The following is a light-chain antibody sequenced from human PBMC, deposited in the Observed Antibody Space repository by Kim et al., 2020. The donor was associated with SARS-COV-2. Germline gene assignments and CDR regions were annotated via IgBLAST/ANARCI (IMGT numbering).Light chain of an antibody. Sequence: GQSSTIACTGTSSDIGTYNHVSWYQQHPGKAPKLMVFEVNKRPSGVSNRFSGSKSGNTASLTISGLQAENEADYYCCSYASSITFVFGTGTKVTVL. CDR3: CSYASSITFV. V-gene: IGLV2-23*02. J-gene: IGLJ1*01. CDR2: EVN. CDR1: SSDIGTYNH.